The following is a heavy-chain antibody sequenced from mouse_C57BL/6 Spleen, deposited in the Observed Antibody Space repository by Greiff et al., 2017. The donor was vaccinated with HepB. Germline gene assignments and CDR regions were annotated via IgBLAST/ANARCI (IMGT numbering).Heavy chain of an antibody. CDR1: GYSFTGYY. Sequence: EVQLQQSGPELVKPGASVKISCKASGYSFTGYYMNWVKQSPEKSLEWIGEINPSTGGTTYNQKFKAKATLTVDKSSSTAYMQLKSLTSEDSAVYYCAGHYDYDGAWFAYWGQGTLVTVSA. J-gene: IGHJ3*01. CDR3: AGHYDYDGAWFAY. D-gene: IGHD2-4*01. CDR2: INPSTGGT. V-gene: IGHV1-42*01.